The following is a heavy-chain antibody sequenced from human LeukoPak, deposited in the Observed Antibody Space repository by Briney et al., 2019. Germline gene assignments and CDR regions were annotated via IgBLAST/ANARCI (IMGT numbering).Heavy chain of an antibody. CDR1: GGSFSGYY. J-gene: IGHJ4*02. D-gene: IGHD6-13*01. V-gene: IGHV4-34*01. CDR2: INHSGGT. Sequence: PSETLSLTCGVSGGSFSGYYWNWIRQPPGKGLEWIGEINHSGGTNYNPSLTSRVSISVDTTQKQFSLRLSSVTAADTAVYYCARGRYLTTGGGAAAGFLDYWGQGTLVTVSS. CDR3: ARGRYLTTGGGAAAGFLDY.